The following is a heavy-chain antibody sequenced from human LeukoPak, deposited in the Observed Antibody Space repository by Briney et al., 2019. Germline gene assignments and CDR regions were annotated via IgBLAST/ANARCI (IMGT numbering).Heavy chain of an antibody. Sequence: PGGSLRLSCAASGFTFSSYWMYWVRQAPGKGLVWVSRIDGDESTTTYADSVKGRFTVSRDNAKNTLYLYMNSLRAEDTAVYYCARKGMGMDVWGQGTTVTVSS. CDR3: ARKGMGMDV. D-gene: IGHD6-13*01. CDR2: IDGDESTT. J-gene: IGHJ6*02. CDR1: GFTFSSYW. V-gene: IGHV3-74*01.